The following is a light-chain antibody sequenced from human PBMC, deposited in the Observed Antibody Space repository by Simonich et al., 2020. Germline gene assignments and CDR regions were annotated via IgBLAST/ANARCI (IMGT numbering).Light chain of an antibody. V-gene: IGKV4-1*01. CDR1: QSVLYSSNNKNY. CDR2: WAS. Sequence: DIVMTQSPDSLAVSLGERATINCKSSQSVLYSSNNKNYLAWYQQKPGPPPKLLIYWASTRASGVPDRFSGSGSGTDFPLTISSLQAEDVAVYYCQQYYSTPLTFGGGTKVEIK. J-gene: IGKJ4*01. CDR3: QQYYSTPLT.